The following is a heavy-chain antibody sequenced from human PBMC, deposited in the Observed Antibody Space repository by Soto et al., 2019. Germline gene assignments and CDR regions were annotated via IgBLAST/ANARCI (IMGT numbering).Heavy chain of an antibody. CDR1: GFTFSSYW. CDR3: GRGDGDDDDGNGCLGRH. V-gene: IGHV3-74*01. CDR2: LKSDGSGT. D-gene: IGHD7-27*01. J-gene: IGHJ4*02. Sequence: EVQLVESGGGLVQPGGSLRLSCAASGFTFSSYWMHWVRQAPGKGLVWVSRLKSDGSGTTYADSVKGRLTISRDNAKKTLYMSVSSRRAEYTVVYCCGRGDGDDDDGNGCLGRHWGQGSRVTGSS.